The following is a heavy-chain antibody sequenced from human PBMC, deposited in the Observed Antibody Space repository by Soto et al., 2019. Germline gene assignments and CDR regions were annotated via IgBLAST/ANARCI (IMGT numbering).Heavy chain of an antibody. J-gene: IGHJ6*02. V-gene: IGHV5-51*01. CDR3: ARLGYSYGPARIAVAGTPYYYGMDV. D-gene: IGHD6-19*01. Sequence: PGESLKISCKGSGYSFTSYWIGWVRQMPGKGLEWMGIIYPGDSDTRYSPSFQGQVTISADKSISTAYLQWSSLKASDTAMYYCARLGYSYGPARIAVAGTPYYYGMDVWGQGTTVTVSS. CDR1: GYSFTSYW. CDR2: IYPGDSDT.